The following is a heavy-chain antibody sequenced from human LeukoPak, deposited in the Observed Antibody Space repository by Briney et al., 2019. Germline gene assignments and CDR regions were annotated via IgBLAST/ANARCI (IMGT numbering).Heavy chain of an antibody. CDR3: AKVSGGARKLGPFDY. V-gene: IGHV3-23*01. Sequence: GGSLGLSCAASGFTFSSYAMSWVRQAPGRGLEWVSAISGSGGSTYYADSVKGRFTISRDNSKNTLYLQMNSLRAEDTAVYYCAKVSGGARKLGPFDYWGQGTLVTVSS. CDR1: GFTFSSYA. D-gene: IGHD3-16*01. J-gene: IGHJ4*02. CDR2: ISGSGGST.